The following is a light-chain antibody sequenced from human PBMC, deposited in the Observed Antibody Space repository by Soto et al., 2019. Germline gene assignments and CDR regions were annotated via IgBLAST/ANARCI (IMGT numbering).Light chain of an antibody. V-gene: IGKV4-1*01. CDR3: QQYSNPPWT. CDR1: QSVLYSPNNDNY. Sequence: DIVMTQSPDSLAVSLGERATINCKSSQSVLYSPNNDNYLAWYQQEPGQSPKLLLYWASTRESGVPDRFSGSGSGTDFTLGISSLQAEDVAVYFCQQYSNPPWTFGQGTKVDIK. CDR2: WAS. J-gene: IGKJ1*01.